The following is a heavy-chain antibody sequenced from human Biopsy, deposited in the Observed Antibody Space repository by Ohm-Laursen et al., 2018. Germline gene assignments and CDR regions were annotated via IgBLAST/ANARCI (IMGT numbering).Heavy chain of an antibody. D-gene: IGHD6-19*01. Sequence: GTLSLTCTVSGGSISGSSWSWIRQAPGKGLEWIGYISYSRDTNYNPSLKSRITISVDTSKNQFSLKLTSVTAADTSVYYCAKHGSGWTGDDAFHIWGQGTMVTVSS. J-gene: IGHJ3*02. V-gene: IGHV4-59*08. CDR3: AKHGSGWTGDDAFHI. CDR2: ISYSRDT. CDR1: GGSISGSS.